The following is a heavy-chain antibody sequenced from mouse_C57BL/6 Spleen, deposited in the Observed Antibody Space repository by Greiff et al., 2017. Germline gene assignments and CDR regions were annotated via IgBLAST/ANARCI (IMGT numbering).Heavy chain of an antibody. CDR1: GYAFSSSG. V-gene: IGHV1-82*01. Sequence: VQLQQSGPELVKPGASVKISCKASGYAFSSSGMNWVKQRPGKGLEWIGRIYPGGGDTTYNGKFKGKATLTADKSSSTAYMQLSSLTSEDSAVYFCARSAYYCSSYFDYWGQGTTLTVSS. CDR2: IYPGGGDT. J-gene: IGHJ2*01. CDR3: ARSAYYCSSYFDY. D-gene: IGHD1-1*01.